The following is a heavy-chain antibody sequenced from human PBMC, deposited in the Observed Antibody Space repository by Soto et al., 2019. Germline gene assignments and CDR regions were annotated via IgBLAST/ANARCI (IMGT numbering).Heavy chain of an antibody. D-gene: IGHD3-10*01. CDR2: IYYSGST. Sequence: SETLSLTCTVSGGSLSSSSYYWSGLRQPPEKGLEWIGSIYYSGSTYYNPSLKSRVTISVDTSKNQFSLKLSSVTAADTAVYYSARRGEWFGELLFDGMDVWGQGTTVTVSS. V-gene: IGHV4-39*01. CDR3: ARRGEWFGELLFDGMDV. J-gene: IGHJ6*02. CDR1: GGSLSSSSYY.